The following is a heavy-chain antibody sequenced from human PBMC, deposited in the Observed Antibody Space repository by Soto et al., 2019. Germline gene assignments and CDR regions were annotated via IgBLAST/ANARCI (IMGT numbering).Heavy chain of an antibody. V-gene: IGHV2-5*01. Sequence: QITLKESGPTLVKPTQTLTLTCTVSGLSLSTSGVGVGWFRQPPGKDLEWLALIYGNDDKRYSPSLKSRRTITKDTSKNQVVLTETNMDPVDTATYYCAHRRRGSHFDYWGQRTLVTVSS. CDR2: IYGNDDK. CDR1: GLSLSTSGVG. CDR3: AHRRRGSHFDY. D-gene: IGHD3-16*01. J-gene: IGHJ4*02.